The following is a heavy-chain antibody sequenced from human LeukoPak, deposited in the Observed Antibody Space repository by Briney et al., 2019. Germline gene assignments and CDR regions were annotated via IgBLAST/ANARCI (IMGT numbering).Heavy chain of an antibody. J-gene: IGHJ4*02. CDR2: IYYSGST. CDR1: GVSISSYY. V-gene: IGHV4-59*08. D-gene: IGHD3-22*01. Sequence: KPSETLSLTCTVSGVSISSYYWSWIRQPPGKGLEWIGNIYYSGSTKYNPSLKSRVTISVDTSKNHFSLKLSSVTAADTAVYYCARHGNCYDSSGYNYYFDYWGQGTLGTVSS. CDR3: ARHGNCYDSSGYNYYFDY.